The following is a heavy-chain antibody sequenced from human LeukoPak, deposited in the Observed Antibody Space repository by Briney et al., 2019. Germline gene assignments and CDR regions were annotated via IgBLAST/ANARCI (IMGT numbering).Heavy chain of an antibody. CDR2: IYYSGST. D-gene: IGHD1-1*01. CDR1: GGSISSSSYY. Sequence: SETLSLTCTVSGGSISSSSYYWGWIRQPPGKGLEWIGSIYYSGSTYYNPSLKSRVTISVDTSKNQFSLKLSSVTAADTAVYYCARPWYNSNDVWFDPWGQGTLVTVSS. CDR3: ARPWYNSNDVWFDP. J-gene: IGHJ5*02. V-gene: IGHV4-39*01.